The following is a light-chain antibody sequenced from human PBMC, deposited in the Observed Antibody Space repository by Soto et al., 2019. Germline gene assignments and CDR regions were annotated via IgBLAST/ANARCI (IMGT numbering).Light chain of an antibody. V-gene: IGKV3-20*01. CDR1: QSVSSSY. CDR2: GAS. J-gene: IGKJ4*01. Sequence: EIVFTQSPGTVSLSPGERATLSCRASQSVSSSYLAWYQQKPGQAPRLLIYGASSRATGIPDRFSGSGSGTDFTLTISRLEPEDFAVYYCQQYGSSPLTFGGGTKV. CDR3: QQYGSSPLT.